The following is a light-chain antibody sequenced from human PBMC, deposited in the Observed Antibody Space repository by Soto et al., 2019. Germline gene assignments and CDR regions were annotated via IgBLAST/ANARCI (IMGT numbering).Light chain of an antibody. CDR1: QSVSSSY. J-gene: IGKJ1*01. CDR3: QQYGSSPGT. Sequence: EIVLTQSPGTLSLSPGERATLSCRASQSVSSSYLAWYQQKPGQGPRLLIYGASSTATGIPDRFSGSGSGTDFTLTISRLEPEDFAVYYCQQYGSSPGTFGQGTKVEIK. CDR2: GAS. V-gene: IGKV3-20*01.